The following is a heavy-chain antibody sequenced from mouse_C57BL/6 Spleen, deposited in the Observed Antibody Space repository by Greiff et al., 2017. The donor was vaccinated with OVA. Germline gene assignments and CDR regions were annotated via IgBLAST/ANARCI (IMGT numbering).Heavy chain of an antibody. Sequence: EVKLVESGPGMVKPSQSLSLTCTVTGYSITSGYDWHWIRHFPGNKLEWMGYISYSGSTNYNPSLKSRISITHDTSKNHFFLKLNSVTTEDTATYYCARGIYDGYYVGAMDYWGQGTSVTVSS. J-gene: IGHJ4*01. D-gene: IGHD2-3*01. CDR3: ARGIYDGYYVGAMDY. CDR1: GYSITSGYD. V-gene: IGHV3-1*01. CDR2: ISYSGST.